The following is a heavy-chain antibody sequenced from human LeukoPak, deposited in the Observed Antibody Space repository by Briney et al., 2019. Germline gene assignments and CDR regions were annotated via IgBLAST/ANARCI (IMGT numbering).Heavy chain of an antibody. CDR2: IRSKAYGGTT. J-gene: IGHJ4*02. Sequence: GGSLRLXCAASGFTYSSYSMSWVRQAPGKGLEWVSFIRSKAYGGTTEYAASVKGRFTISRDDSKSIAYLQMSSLKTEDTAVYYCTRGYRSGTINPFFDYWGQGILVAVSS. V-gene: IGHV3-49*04. D-gene: IGHD1-7*01. CDR3: TRGYRSGTINPFFDY. CDR1: GFTYSSYS.